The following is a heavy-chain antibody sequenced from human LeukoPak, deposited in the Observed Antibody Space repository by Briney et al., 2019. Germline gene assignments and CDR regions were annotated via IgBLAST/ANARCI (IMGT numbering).Heavy chain of an antibody. D-gene: IGHD3-22*01. CDR1: GGSISSSNW. V-gene: IGHV4-4*02. CDR3: ARGWGDYYDSSGYFPTDYYYGMDV. CDR2: IYHSGST. J-gene: IGHJ6*02. Sequence: SETLSLTCAVSGGSISSSNWWSWVRQPPGKGLEWIGEIYHSGSTNYNPSLKSRVTISVDKSKNQFSLKLSSVTAADTAVYYCARGWGDYYDSSGYFPTDYYYGMDVWGQGTTVTVSS.